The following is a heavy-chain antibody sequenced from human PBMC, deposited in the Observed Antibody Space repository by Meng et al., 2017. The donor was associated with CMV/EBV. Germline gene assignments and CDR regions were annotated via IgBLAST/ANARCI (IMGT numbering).Heavy chain of an antibody. CDR1: GGSFSGYY. V-gene: IGHV4-34*01. D-gene: IGHD3-3*01. CDR3: ASSVNYDFWSGDAFDI. J-gene: IGHJ3*02. CDR2: INHSGST. Sequence: TLSLTCAIYGGSFSGYYWSWIRQPPGKGLEWIGEINHSGSTNYNPSLKSRVTISVDTSKNQFSLKLSSVTAADTAVYYCASSVNYDFWSGDAFDIWGQGTMVTVSS.